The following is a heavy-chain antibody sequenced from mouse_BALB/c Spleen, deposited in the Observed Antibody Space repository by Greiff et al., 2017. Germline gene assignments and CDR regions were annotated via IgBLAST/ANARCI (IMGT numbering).Heavy chain of an antibody. V-gene: IGHV1-4*02. Sequence: QVQLQQSAAELARPGASVKMSCKASGYTFTSYTMHWVKQRPGQGLEWIGYINPSSGYTEYKQKFKDKTTLTADKSSSAAYMQLSSLTSEDSAVYYCVTLRRGYWYFDVWGAGTTVTVSS. CDR2: INPSSGYT. J-gene: IGHJ1*01. D-gene: IGHD2-12*01. CDR1: GYTFTSYT. CDR3: VTLRRGYWYFDV.